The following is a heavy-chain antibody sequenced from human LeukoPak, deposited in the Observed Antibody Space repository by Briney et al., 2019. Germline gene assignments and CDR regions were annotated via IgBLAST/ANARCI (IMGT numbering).Heavy chain of an antibody. CDR2: ISGSGGST. CDR1: VFTFSSYA. CDR3: AKALYGSGSLDY. J-gene: IGHJ4*02. Sequence: GGSLRLSCAASVFTFSSYAMSWVRQAPGKGLEWVSAISGSGGSTYYADSVKGRFTISRDNSKNTLYLRMNSLRAEDTAVYYCAKALYGSGSLDYWGQGTLVTVSS. V-gene: IGHV3-23*01. D-gene: IGHD3-10*01.